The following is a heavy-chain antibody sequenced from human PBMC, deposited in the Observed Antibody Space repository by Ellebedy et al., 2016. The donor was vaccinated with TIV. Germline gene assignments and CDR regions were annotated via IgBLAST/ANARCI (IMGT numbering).Heavy chain of an antibody. D-gene: IGHD5-12*01. J-gene: IGHJ4*02. V-gene: IGHV1-69*06. CDR1: GGTFSSYA. CDR3: ATGYIVAPSGDY. CDR2: IIPIFGTA. Sequence: SVKVSCXASGGTFSSYAISWVRQAPGQGLEWMGGIIPIFGTANYAQKFQGRVTMTEDTSTDTAYMELSSLRSEDTAVYYCATGYIVAPSGDYWGQGTLVTVSS.